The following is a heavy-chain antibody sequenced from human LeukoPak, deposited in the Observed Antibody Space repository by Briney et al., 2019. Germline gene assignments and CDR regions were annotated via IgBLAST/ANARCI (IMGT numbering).Heavy chain of an antibody. J-gene: IGHJ3*02. D-gene: IGHD6-6*01. CDR1: GFTFSSYW. CDR3: ARVASWAFDI. Sequence: GGSLRLSCAAPGFTFSSYWMSWVRQAPGKGLEWVANIKQDGSEKYYVDSVKGRFTISRDNAKNSLYLQMNSLRAEDTAVYYCARVASWAFDIWGQGTMVTVSS. CDR2: IKQDGSEK. V-gene: IGHV3-7*01.